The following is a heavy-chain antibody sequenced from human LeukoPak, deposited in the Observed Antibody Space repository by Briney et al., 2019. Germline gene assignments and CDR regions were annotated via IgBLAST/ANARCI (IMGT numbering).Heavy chain of an antibody. CDR1: GGSISSSSHY. J-gene: IGHJ4*02. D-gene: IGHD6-13*01. Sequence: SETLSLTCTVSGGSISSSSHYWGWIRQPPGKGLEWIGCIYYSGSTYYNPSLKSRVTISVDTSKNQFSLKLSSVTAADTAVYYCARLLLGAASGQDYFDYWGQGTLVTVSS. V-gene: IGHV4-39*01. CDR3: ARLLLGAASGQDYFDY. CDR2: IYYSGST.